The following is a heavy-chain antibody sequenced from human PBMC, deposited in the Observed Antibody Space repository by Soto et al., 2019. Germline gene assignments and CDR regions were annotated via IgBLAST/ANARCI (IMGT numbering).Heavy chain of an antibody. CDR2: ISGSGDST. CDR3: AKVKSEYSGSCHY. V-gene: IGHV3-23*01. CDR1: GFTFSSYA. D-gene: IGHD1-26*01. Sequence: PGGSLRLSCAASGFTFSSYAMIWVRQAPGKGLEWVSGISGSGDSTYSADSVKGRFTISRDNSKNTVYLQMNSLRAEDTAVYYCAKVKSEYSGSCHYWGQETLVTVSS. J-gene: IGHJ4*02.